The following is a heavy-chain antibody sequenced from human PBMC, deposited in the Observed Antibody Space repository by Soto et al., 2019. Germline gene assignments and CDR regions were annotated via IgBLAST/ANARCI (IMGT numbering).Heavy chain of an antibody. CDR2: ISNSGDTT. V-gene: IGHV3-23*01. CDR1: GFTFSSYA. CDR3: AKGKLHLWFVGIDY. J-gene: IGHJ4*02. D-gene: IGHD5-18*01. Sequence: PGGSLRLSCAASGFTFSSYAMSWVRQAPGRGLEWVSVISNSGDTTEYADSVEGRFTISRDNSKNTLYLQMNSLRAEDTAVYFCAKGKLHLWFVGIDYWGQGTQVTVSS.